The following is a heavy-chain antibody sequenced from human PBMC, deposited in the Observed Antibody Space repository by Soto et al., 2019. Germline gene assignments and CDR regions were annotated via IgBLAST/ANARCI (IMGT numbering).Heavy chain of an antibody. CDR3: ARVVDYCGGDCYYWFDP. CDR1: GYTFTSYG. V-gene: IGHV1-18*04. D-gene: IGHD2-21*02. CDR2: ISAHNGNT. Sequence: ASVKVSCKASGYTFTSYGISWVRQAPGQGLEWMGWISAHNGNTNYAQKLQGRVTMTTDTSTSTAYMELRSLRSDDTAVYYCARVVDYCGGDCYYWFDPWGQGTLVTVS. J-gene: IGHJ5*02.